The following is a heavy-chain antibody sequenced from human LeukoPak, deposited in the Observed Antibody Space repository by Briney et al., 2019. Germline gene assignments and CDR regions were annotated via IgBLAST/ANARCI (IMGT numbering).Heavy chain of an antibody. CDR3: ARDPLRAVAGIEGWSAP. CDR1: GGSFSGYY. D-gene: IGHD6-19*01. J-gene: IGHJ5*02. V-gene: IGHV4-34*01. Sequence: SETLSLTCAVYGGSFSGYYWSWIRQPPGKGLEWIGEINHSGSTNYNPSLKSRVTISVDTSKNQFSLKLSSVTAADTAVYYCARDPLRAVAGIEGWSAPWGQGTLVTVSS. CDR2: INHSGST.